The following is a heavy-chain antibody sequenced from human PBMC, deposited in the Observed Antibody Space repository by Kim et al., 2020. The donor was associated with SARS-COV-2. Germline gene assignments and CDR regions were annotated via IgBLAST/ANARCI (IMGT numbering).Heavy chain of an antibody. J-gene: IGHJ4*02. CDR2: INHSGST. CDR1: GGSFSGYY. CDR3: ARGLAVAVYDY. V-gene: IGHV4-34*01. D-gene: IGHD6-19*01. Sequence: SETLSLTCAVYGGSFSGYYWSWIRQPPGKGLEWIGEINHSGSTNYNPSLKSRVTISVDTSKNQFSLKLSSVTAADTAVYYCARGLAVAVYDYWGQGTLVTVSS.